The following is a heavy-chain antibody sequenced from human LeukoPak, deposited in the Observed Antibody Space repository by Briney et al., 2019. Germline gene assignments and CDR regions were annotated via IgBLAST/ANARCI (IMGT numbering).Heavy chain of an antibody. D-gene: IGHD6-19*01. CDR3: AKDLDWQWLGPLGY. CDR2: ISGSGGST. Sequence: GGSLRLSCAASGFTVSSNYMSWVRQAPGKGLEWVSAISGSGGSTYYADSVKGRFTISRDNSKNTLYLQMNSLRAEDTAVYYCAKDLDWQWLGPLGYWGQGTLVTVSS. J-gene: IGHJ4*02. CDR1: GFTVSSNY. V-gene: IGHV3-23*01.